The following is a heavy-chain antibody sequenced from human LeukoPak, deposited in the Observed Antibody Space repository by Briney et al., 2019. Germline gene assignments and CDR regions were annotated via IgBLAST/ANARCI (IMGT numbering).Heavy chain of an antibody. D-gene: IGHD1-26*01. V-gene: IGHV1-46*01. Sequence: ASVKVSCKASGYTFTSYYMHWVRHAPGQGLEWMGIIIPSGGSTCYAQKFLGRVTMTRDTSTSTVYMELSSLRSEDTAVYYCARDLSGSHYQAFDIWGQGTMVTVSS. CDR1: GYTFTSYY. J-gene: IGHJ3*02. CDR2: IIPSGGST. CDR3: ARDLSGSHYQAFDI.